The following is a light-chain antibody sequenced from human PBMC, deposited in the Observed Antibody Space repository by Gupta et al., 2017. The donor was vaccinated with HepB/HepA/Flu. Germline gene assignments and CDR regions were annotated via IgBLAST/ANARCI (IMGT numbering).Light chain of an antibody. CDR2: GNS. J-gene: IGLJ2*01. Sequence: QSGLTQPPPESGAPGQRGTIPCTGSGSNIGTGYAVHCDQQHPGTAPTLLIYGNSRRHSGVPDRFSGCTSGTSGSLFIPGLLAEDEADYYCQSYDNNLAVVFGGGTKLTVL. CDR1: GSNIGTGYA. CDR3: QSYDNNLAVV. V-gene: IGLV1-40*01.